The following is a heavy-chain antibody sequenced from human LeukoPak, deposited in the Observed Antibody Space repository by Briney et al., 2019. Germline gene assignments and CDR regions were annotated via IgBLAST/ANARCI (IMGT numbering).Heavy chain of an antibody. V-gene: IGHV3-23*01. J-gene: IGHJ4*02. D-gene: IGHD3-3*01. CDR3: ARLEWEVLHFDN. Sequence: GGSLRLSCAASGFTFSSYAMSWVRQAPGKGLEWVSGISGSGGTTYYADSVKGRFTISRDDAKNLLYLQMNSLRAEDTAVYYCARLEWEVLHFDNWGQGTLVTVSS. CDR1: GFTFSSYA. CDR2: ISGSGGTT.